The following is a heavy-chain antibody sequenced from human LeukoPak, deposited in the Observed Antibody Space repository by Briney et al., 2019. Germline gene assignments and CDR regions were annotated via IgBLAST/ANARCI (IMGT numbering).Heavy chain of an antibody. CDR1: GGSISSGGHS. D-gene: IGHD1-1*01. J-gene: IGHJ4*02. CDR3: VVGGTYFDY. V-gene: IGHV4-30-2*02. Sequence: SETLSLTCAVSGGSISSGGHSWSWIRQPPGKGLEWIGYIYHSGSTYYNPSLKSRVTISVDRSKNQFSLKVSSVTAADTAVYYCVVGGTYFDYWGQGTLVTVSS. CDR2: IYHSGST.